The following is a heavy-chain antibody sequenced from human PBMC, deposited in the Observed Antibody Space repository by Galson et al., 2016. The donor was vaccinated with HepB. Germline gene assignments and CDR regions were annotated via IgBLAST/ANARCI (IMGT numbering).Heavy chain of an antibody. CDR2: ISTRSSYI. J-gene: IGHJ3*02. CDR1: GFTFSISS. Sequence: SLRLSCAASGFTFSISSMNWVRQAPGKGLEWVSSISTRSSYIYYADSVKGRFTVSRDNAKNSLYLQMNSLRAEDTAVYYCAGTLPRAGAFDIWGQGTMVTVSS. V-gene: IGHV3-21*01. CDR3: AGTLPRAGAFDI.